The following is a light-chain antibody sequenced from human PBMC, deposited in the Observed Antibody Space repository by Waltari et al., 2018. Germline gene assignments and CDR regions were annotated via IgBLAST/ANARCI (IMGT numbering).Light chain of an antibody. V-gene: IGKV3-20*01. J-gene: IGKJ4*01. CDR1: QTVRTTY. CDR3: QQYDISPLT. Sequence: EIVLTQSPGTLSLSPGERATISCRSSQTVRTTYLTWYQQKPGQAPTLLIHGASSRATGIPDRFSGSGSGTDFSLTISSLEPEDFAVYYCQQYDISPLTFGGGTKVEIK. CDR2: GAS.